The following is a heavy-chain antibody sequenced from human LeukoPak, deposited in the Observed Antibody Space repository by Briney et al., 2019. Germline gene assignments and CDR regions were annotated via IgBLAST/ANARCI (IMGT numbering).Heavy chain of an antibody. Sequence: SETLSLTCAVYGGSFSGYYWSWIRQPPGKGLEWIGEINHSGSTNYNPSLKSRVTISVDTSKDQFSLKLSSVTAVDTAVYYCARGLRRSSNYWGQGTLVTVSS. CDR1: GGSFSGYY. J-gene: IGHJ4*02. D-gene: IGHD4-17*01. CDR2: INHSGST. CDR3: ARGLRRSSNY. V-gene: IGHV4-34*01.